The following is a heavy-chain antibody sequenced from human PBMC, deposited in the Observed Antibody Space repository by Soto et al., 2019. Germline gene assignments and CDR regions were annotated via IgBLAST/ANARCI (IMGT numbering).Heavy chain of an antibody. CDR2: VWYDGRQK. CDR3: GTEPVESIWRIGSWGIDN. Sequence: GGSLRLSCATSGFTFTNYFMHWVRQTPCKGLEWVANVWYDGRQKWYADLAKGRFTISRDNSEKTVSLQMNSLRVEDTAVYYCGTEPVESIWRIGSWGIDNWGQGTLVTFSS. J-gene: IGHJ4*02. D-gene: IGHD6-13*01. CDR1: GFTFTNYF. V-gene: IGHV3-33*03.